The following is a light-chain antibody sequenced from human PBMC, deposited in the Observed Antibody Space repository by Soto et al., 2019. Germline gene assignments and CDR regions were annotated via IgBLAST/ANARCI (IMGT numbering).Light chain of an antibody. CDR2: GAS. CDR1: QSISSY. V-gene: IGKV1-39*01. CDR3: QQSYTTPRT. J-gene: IGKJ1*01. Sequence: DIQMTQSPSSLSESVGDRVTITCRASQSISSYLNWYQQKPGKAPKLLMNGASSLQSGVPSRFSGSGSGTDFTLTINSLQPEDFATYYCQQSYTTPRTFGQGTKVEIK.